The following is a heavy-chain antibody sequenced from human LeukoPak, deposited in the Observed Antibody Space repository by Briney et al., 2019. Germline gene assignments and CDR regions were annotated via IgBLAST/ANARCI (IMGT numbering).Heavy chain of an antibody. J-gene: IGHJ4*02. CDR1: GFTFSTYA. CDR2: IWYNGKNK. Sequence: GRSLRLSCAASGFTFSTYAMHWVRQAPGKGLEWVAMIWYNGKNKHYADSVKGRFTISRDNSKNTLDLQMNSLRADDTAVYYCVKAPGTSGGAFGYWGQGTLVTVSS. D-gene: IGHD1-1*01. CDR3: VKAPGTSGGAFGY. V-gene: IGHV3-33*06.